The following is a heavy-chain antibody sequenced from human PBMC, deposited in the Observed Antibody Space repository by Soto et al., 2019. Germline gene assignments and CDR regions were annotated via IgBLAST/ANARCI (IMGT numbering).Heavy chain of an antibody. CDR2: IYYSGST. J-gene: IGHJ6*02. CDR3: ARATSSSWYLEYYYYYGMDV. CDR1: GGSISSYY. Sequence: SETLSLTCTVSGGSISSYYWSWIRQPPGKALEWIGYIYYSGSTNYNPSLKSRVTISVDTSKNQFSLKLSSVTAADTAVYYCARATSSSWYLEYYYYYGMDVWGQGTTVTVSS. V-gene: IGHV4-59*01. D-gene: IGHD6-13*01.